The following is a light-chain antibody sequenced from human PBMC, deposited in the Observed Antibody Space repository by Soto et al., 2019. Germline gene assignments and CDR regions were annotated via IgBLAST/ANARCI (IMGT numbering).Light chain of an antibody. CDR2: GAS. J-gene: IGKJ1*01. CDR1: RSVDSSY. V-gene: IGKV3-20*01. Sequence: EIVVRQAPATRSLSPGERATRSCSASRSVDSSYLAWYQQKHCQAPRLLIYGASSRANGIPDRFTGSGSGTDCTLTSSRLEPEYFFVDYCQQYGSSGTFGQGTEVDIK. CDR3: QQYGSSGT.